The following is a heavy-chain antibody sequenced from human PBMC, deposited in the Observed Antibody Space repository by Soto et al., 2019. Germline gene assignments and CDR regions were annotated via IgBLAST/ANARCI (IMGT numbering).Heavy chain of an antibody. D-gene: IGHD2-2*01. CDR3: ARGRAVVVPACNPDAFDV. Sequence: ASVKVSCKASGYIFNKYGFNWVRQAPGQGLEWMGRISAFNGYTNLAQKFQGRLTLTTDASTNTAYMELSSLRSGDTATYFCARGRAVVVPACNPDAFDVWGQGTMVTVSS. V-gene: IGHV1-18*01. CDR2: ISAFNGYT. CDR1: GYIFNKYG. J-gene: IGHJ3*01.